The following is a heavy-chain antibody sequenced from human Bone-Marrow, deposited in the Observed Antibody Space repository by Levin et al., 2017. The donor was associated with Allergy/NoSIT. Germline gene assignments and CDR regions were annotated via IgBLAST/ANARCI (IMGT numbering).Heavy chain of an antibody. J-gene: IGHJ4*02. V-gene: IGHV3-7*01. CDR2: IKYDGSEK. CDR3: ATGSTAAAEDY. CDR1: GFIFSSYW. Sequence: PGGSLRLSCVASGFIFSSYWMSWVRQAPGKGLEWVANIKYDGSEKYYGDSVKGRFTISRDNAKNSLYLQMNSLRAEDTAVYYCATGSTAAAEDYWGQGTLVTVSS. D-gene: IGHD6-13*01.